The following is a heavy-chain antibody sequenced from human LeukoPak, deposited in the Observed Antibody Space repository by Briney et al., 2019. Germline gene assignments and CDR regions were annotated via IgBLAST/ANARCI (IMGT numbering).Heavy chain of an antibody. J-gene: IGHJ3*01. D-gene: IGHD2-8*01. Sequence: PGGSLRLSCAASGFTVSSNYAMTWVRQAPGKGLEWVSSITGNSGTTKYADSVRGRFTMSRDNSRNTLYLQMDSLRAEDTAVYYCAKDPNGDYIGAFDAWGPGTMVIVSS. CDR1: GFTVSSNYA. CDR3: AKDPNGDYIGAFDA. V-gene: IGHV3-23*01. CDR2: ITGNSGTT.